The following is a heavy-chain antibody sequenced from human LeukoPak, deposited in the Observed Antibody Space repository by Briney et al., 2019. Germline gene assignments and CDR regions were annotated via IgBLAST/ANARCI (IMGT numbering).Heavy chain of an antibody. D-gene: IGHD4-17*01. J-gene: IGHJ6*02. CDR2: IRYDGSEK. CDR3: ARDPWPSGDYESYYYYGMDV. Sequence: GGSLRLSCAASGFTFSSHSMNWVRQAPGQGLEWVAFIRYDGSEKYHADSVKGRFTISRDNSKNTLSLQMDSLRSEDTAVYYCARDPWPSGDYESYYYYGMDVWGQGTTVTVSS. V-gene: IGHV3-30*02. CDR1: GFTFSSHS.